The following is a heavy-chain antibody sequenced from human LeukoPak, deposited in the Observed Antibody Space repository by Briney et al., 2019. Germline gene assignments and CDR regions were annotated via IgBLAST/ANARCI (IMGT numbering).Heavy chain of an antibody. CDR3: ARGLRYCSGGSCSY. CDR2: INQDGSEI. V-gene: IGHV3-7*01. CDR1: GFTFSNYW. J-gene: IGHJ4*02. D-gene: IGHD2-15*01. Sequence: PGGSLRLSCTASGFTFSNYWMSWVHQAPGKGLEWMANINQDGSEIYYVDSVKGRFTISRDNAKNSLYLQMNSLRAEDSAVYYCARGLRYCSGGSCSYWGQGTLVTVSS.